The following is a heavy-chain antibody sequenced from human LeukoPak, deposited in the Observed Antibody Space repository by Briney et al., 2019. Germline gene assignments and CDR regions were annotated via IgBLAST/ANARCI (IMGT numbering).Heavy chain of an antibody. CDR3: ARFGVEGGIREEYYMDV. CDR1: GYTFTSYD. CDR2: MNPNSGNT. V-gene: IGHV1-8*03. Sequence: ASVKVSCKASGYTFTSYDINWVRQATGQGLEWMGWMNPNSGNTGYAQKFQGRVTITRNTSISTAYMELSSLRSEDTAVYYCARFGVEGGIREEYYMDVWGKGTTVTVSS. J-gene: IGHJ6*03. D-gene: IGHD3-16*01.